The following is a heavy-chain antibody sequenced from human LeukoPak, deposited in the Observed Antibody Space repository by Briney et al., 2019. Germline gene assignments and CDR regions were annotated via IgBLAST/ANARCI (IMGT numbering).Heavy chain of an antibody. D-gene: IGHD2-2*01. Sequence: GGSLRLSCAASGFTVSSNYMSWVRQAPGKGLEWVSVIYSGGSTYYADSVKGRFTISRDNSKNTLYLQMNSLRAEDTAVYYCASYTLGYCSSTSCSGAFDIWGQGTMVTVSS. CDR1: GFTVSSNY. CDR2: IYSGGST. J-gene: IGHJ3*02. CDR3: ASYTLGYCSSTSCSGAFDI. V-gene: IGHV3-53*01.